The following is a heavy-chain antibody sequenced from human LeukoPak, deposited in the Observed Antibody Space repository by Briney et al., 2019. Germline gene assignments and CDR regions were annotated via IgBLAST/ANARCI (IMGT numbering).Heavy chain of an antibody. CDR1: GGSISSSSYY. CDR2: IYYSGST. V-gene: IGHV4-39*01. CDR3: ARHETIFGGAFDI. J-gene: IGHJ3*02. D-gene: IGHD3-3*01. Sequence: SETLSLTCTVSGGSISSSSYYWGWIRQPPGKGLEWIGSIYYSGSTYYNPSLKSRVTISVDTSKNQFSLKLSSVTAADTAVYYCARHETIFGGAFDIWGQGTTVTVSA.